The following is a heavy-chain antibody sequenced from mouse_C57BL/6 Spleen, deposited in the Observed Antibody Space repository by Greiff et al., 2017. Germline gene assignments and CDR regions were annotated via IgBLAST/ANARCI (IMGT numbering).Heavy chain of an antibody. CDR1: GYTFTSYW. CDR2: IDPSDSYT. V-gene: IGHV1-69*01. J-gene: IGHJ2*01. CDR3: AREEGRDYPRFDY. Sequence: VQLQQPGAELVMPGASVKLSCKASGYTFTSYWMHWVKQRPGQGLEWIGEIDPSDSYTNYNQKFKGKSTLTVDKSSSTAYMQLSSLTSEDSAVYYCAREEGRDYPRFDYWGQGTTLTVSS. D-gene: IGHD2-4*01.